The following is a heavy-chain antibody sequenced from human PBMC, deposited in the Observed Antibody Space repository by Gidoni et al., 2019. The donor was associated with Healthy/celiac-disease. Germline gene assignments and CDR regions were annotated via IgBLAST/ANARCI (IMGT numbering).Heavy chain of an antibody. CDR3: ARQGIAAAGTTEYYYGMDV. Sequence: QLQLQESGPGLVKPSETLSLTCTVSGGSISSSSYYWGWIRQPPGKGLEWIGSIYSSGSTYYNPSLKSRVTISVDTSKNQFSLKLSSVTAADTAVYYCARQGIAAAGTTEYYYGMDVWVQGTTVTVSS. CDR2: IYSSGST. J-gene: IGHJ6*02. CDR1: GGSISSSSYY. V-gene: IGHV4-39*01. D-gene: IGHD6-13*01.